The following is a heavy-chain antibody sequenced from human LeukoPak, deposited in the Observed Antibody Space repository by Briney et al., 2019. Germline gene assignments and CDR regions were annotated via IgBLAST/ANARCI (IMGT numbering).Heavy chain of an antibody. CDR2: IYYSGST. Sequence: PSETLSLTCTVSGGSISSYYWSWIRQPPAKGLEWIGYIYYSGSTNYNPSLKSRVTISVDTSKNQFSLKLSSVTAADTAVYYCARDKGLYYFDYWGQGTLVTVSS. CDR3: ARDKGLYYFDY. J-gene: IGHJ4*02. V-gene: IGHV4-59*01. CDR1: GGSISSYY.